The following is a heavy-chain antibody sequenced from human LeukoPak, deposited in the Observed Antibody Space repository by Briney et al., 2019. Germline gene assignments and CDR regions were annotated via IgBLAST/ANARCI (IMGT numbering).Heavy chain of an antibody. CDR2: INPSGGST. J-gene: IGHJ6*02. V-gene: IGHV1-46*01. Sequence: ASVKVSCKASGYTFTSYYMHWVRQAPGQGLEWMGIINPSGGSTSYAQKFQGRVTMTRDTSTSTVYMELGSLRSEDTAVYYCAADSNVLLWFGELNYYGMDVWGQGTTVTVSS. D-gene: IGHD3-10*01. CDR1: GYTFTSYY. CDR3: AADSNVLLWFGELNYYGMDV.